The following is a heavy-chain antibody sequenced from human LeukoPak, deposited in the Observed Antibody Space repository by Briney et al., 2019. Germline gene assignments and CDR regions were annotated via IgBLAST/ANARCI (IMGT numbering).Heavy chain of an antibody. Sequence: RGSLRLSCAASGFTFSSYEMNWVRQAPGKGLEWVSYISSSGSTIYYADSVKGRFTISRDNAKNSLYLQMNSLRAEDTAVYYCARDRYCSSTSCLGFDHWGQGTLVTVSS. J-gene: IGHJ4*02. V-gene: IGHV3-48*03. CDR2: ISSSGSTI. CDR1: GFTFSSYE. D-gene: IGHD2-2*01. CDR3: ARDRYCSSTSCLGFDH.